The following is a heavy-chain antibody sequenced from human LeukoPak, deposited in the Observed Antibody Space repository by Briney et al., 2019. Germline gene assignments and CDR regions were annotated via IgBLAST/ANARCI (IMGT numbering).Heavy chain of an antibody. CDR3: AKGYCSSTSCYRGIRLDY. Sequence: GGSLRLSCAASGFTFSSYAVSWVRQAPGKGLEWVSAISGSGGSTYYADSVKGRFTISRDNSKNTLYLQMNSLRAEDTAVYYCAKGYCSSTSCYRGIRLDYWGQGTLVTVSS. V-gene: IGHV3-23*01. D-gene: IGHD2-2*01. J-gene: IGHJ4*02. CDR1: GFTFSSYA. CDR2: ISGSGGST.